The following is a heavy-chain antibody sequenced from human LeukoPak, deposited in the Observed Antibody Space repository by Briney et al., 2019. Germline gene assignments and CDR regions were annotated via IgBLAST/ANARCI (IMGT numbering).Heavy chain of an antibody. D-gene: IGHD1-20*01. CDR2: IHYTGST. V-gene: IGHV4-59*12. CDR1: GGSINSYY. CDR3: ARDRCIAGNYYYYMDV. Sequence: PSETLSLTCTVSGGSINSYYWSWIRQPPGKGLECIGYIHYTGSTNYNPSLKSRVTISVDTSKNQFSLKLSSVTAADTAVYYCARDRCIAGNYYYYMDVWGKGTTVTVSS. J-gene: IGHJ6*03.